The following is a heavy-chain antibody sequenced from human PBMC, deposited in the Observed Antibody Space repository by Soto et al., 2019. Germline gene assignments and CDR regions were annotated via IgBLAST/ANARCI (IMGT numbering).Heavy chain of an antibody. CDR2: IYYSGST. D-gene: IGHD3-22*01. CDR3: ARQGSNYDSSGSWFDP. V-gene: IGHV4-39*01. CDR1: GGSVSSGNYY. J-gene: IGHJ5*02. Sequence: PSETLSLTCTVSGGSVSSGNYYWCWIRQPPGKGLEWIGSIYYSGSTYYNPSLKSRVTISVDTSKNQFSLKLSSVTAADTAVYYCARQGSNYDSSGSWFDPWGQGTLVTVSS.